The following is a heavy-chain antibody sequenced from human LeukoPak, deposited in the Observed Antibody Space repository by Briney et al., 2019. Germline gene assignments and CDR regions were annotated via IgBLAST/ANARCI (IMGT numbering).Heavy chain of an antibody. Sequence: PSETLSLTCTVSGGSISSYYWSWIRQPAGKGLEWIGRIYTSGSTNYNPSLKSRVTMSVDTSKNQFSLKLSSVTAADTAVYYCARARKYCSSTSCYWRPYYYYYMDVWGKGTTVTVSS. D-gene: IGHD2-2*01. CDR2: IYTSGST. V-gene: IGHV4-4*07. CDR3: ARARKYCSSTSCYWRPYYYYYMDV. J-gene: IGHJ6*03. CDR1: GGSISSYY.